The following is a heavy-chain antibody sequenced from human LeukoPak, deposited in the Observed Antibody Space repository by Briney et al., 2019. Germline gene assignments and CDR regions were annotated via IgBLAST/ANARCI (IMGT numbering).Heavy chain of an antibody. CDR2: IHYSGYI. J-gene: IGHJ6*02. V-gene: IGHV4-59*01. CDR3: ARWQGDSSNWGRTRGYGMDV. Sequence: SETLSLTCSVSGGFISSYYWNWIRQPPGKGLEWIGCIHYSGYISYNPSLESRVTISADTSKDQFSLKMSSVTAADTALYYCARWQGDSSNWGRTRGYGMDVWGQGITVIVSS. D-gene: IGHD6-13*01. CDR1: GGFISSYY.